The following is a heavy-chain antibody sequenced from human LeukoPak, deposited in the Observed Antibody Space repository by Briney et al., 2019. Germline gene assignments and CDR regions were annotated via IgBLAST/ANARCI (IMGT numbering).Heavy chain of an antibody. D-gene: IGHD2-2*01. CDR2: IYYSGST. CDR1: GGSISSGGYY. CDR3: GRCCSSTSCYGYNWFDP. Sequence: SETLSLTCTVSGGSISSGGYYWSWIRLHPGKGLEWIGYIYYSGSTYYNPSLKSRVTISVDTSKDQFSLKLSSVTAADTAVYYCGRCCSSTSCYGYNWFDPWGQGTLVTVSS. V-gene: IGHV4-31*03. J-gene: IGHJ5*02.